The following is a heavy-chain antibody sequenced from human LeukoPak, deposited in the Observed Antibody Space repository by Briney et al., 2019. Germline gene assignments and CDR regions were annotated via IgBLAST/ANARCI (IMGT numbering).Heavy chain of an antibody. CDR2: IYYSGST. CDR3: ARGGWYPESFQH. J-gene: IGHJ1*01. Sequence: SETLSLTCTVSGGSISSYYWNWIRQPPGKGLEWIGYIYYSGSTNYNPSLRSRVTISVDTSKNQFSLKLSSVSAADTAVYYCARGGWYPESFQHWGQGALVTVSS. V-gene: IGHV4-59*01. CDR1: GGSISSYY. D-gene: IGHD6-19*01.